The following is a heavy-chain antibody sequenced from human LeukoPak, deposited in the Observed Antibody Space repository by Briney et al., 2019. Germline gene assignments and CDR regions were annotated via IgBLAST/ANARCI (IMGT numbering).Heavy chain of an antibody. CDR2: ISGSGGST. CDR1: GFTFSSYA. CDR3: AKFHDFWSGYSDFDY. D-gene: IGHD3-3*01. J-gene: IGHJ4*02. Sequence: PGGSLRLSCAASGFTFSSYAMSWVRQAPGKGLEWVSAISGSGGSTYYADSVKGRFTISRDNSKNTLYLQMISLRAEDTAVYYCAKFHDFWSGYSDFDYWGQGTLVTVSS. V-gene: IGHV3-23*01.